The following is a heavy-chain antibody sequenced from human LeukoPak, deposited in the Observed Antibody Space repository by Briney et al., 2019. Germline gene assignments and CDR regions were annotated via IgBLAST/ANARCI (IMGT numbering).Heavy chain of an antibody. Sequence: SETLSLTCTDSGGSISIYYWSWIRQPPGKGLEWIGYIYYSGSTNYNPSLKSRVTISVDTSKNQFSLKLSSVTAADTAVYYCARLIAAYYYDSSGYFDYWGQGTLVTVS. D-gene: IGHD3-22*01. J-gene: IGHJ4*02. V-gene: IGHV4-59*01. CDR2: IYYSGST. CDR3: ARLIAAYYYDSSGYFDY. CDR1: GGSISIYY.